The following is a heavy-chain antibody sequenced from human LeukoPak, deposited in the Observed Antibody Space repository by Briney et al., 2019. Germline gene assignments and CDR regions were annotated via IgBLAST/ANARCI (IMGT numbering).Heavy chain of an antibody. J-gene: IGHJ3*02. CDR2: INPQSGDT. CDR3: AREEGGFDAFDI. Sequence: ASVKVSCTASAYTFTGYYMHWVREPPGQGLEWVGFINPQSGDTSYAQNFQGRVTMTRDTSISTVYMELSRLRSDDTAVYYCAREEGGFDAFDIWGQGTMVTVSS. V-gene: IGHV1-2*02. D-gene: IGHD3-16*01. CDR1: AYTFTGYY.